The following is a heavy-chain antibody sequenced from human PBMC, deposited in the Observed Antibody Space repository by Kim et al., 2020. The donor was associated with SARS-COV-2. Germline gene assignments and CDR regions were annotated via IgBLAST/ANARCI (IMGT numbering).Heavy chain of an antibody. J-gene: IGHJ4*02. CDR3: AKELRIAAAGPFDY. V-gene: IGHV3-9*01. Sequence: ADSVKGRFTISRDNAKNSLYLQMNSLRAEDTALYYCAKELRIAAAGPFDYWGQGTLVTVSS. D-gene: IGHD6-13*01.